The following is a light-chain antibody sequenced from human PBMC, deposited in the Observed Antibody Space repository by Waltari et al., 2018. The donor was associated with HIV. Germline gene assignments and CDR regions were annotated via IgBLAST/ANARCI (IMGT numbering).Light chain of an antibody. Sequence: DVVLTQSPLSLPVTLGQPASISCRSNQSLVYSDGNTYLNWFLQRPGQSPRRLIYKVSNRGSGVTERFSGSGSGTDFTLKISRVEAEDVGVYSCMQGSHWPRTFGQGTKVEIK. CDR2: KVS. CDR3: MQGSHWPRT. V-gene: IGKV2-30*01. CDR1: QSLVYSDGNTY. J-gene: IGKJ1*01.